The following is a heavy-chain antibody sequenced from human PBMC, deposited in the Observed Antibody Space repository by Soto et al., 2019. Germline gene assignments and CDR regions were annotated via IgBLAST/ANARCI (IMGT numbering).Heavy chain of an antibody. V-gene: IGHV3-23*01. CDR3: AKDRPGSGPDFGY. CDR2: ISDSGDRT. J-gene: IGHJ4*02. D-gene: IGHD6-19*01. CDR1: GFTFSSYA. Sequence: GGSLRLSCAASGFTFSSYAMNWVRQAPGKGLEWVSKISDSGDRTYYGDSVKGRFTISRDNSKNTLYLQMNSPRAEDTAVYYCAKDRPGSGPDFGYWGQGTLVTVSS.